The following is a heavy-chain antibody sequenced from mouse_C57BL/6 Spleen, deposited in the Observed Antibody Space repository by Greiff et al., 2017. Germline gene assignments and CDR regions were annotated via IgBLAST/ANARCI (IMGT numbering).Heavy chain of an antibody. V-gene: IGHV1-63*01. D-gene: IGHD4-1*01. Sequence: VHLVESGAELVRPGTSVKMSCTASGYTFTNYWIGWAKQRPGHGLEWIGDIYPGGGYTNYNEKFKGKATLTADKSSSTAYMQFSSLTSEDSAIYYCARSLGQGYFDVWGTGTTVTVSS. CDR3: ARSLGQGYFDV. J-gene: IGHJ1*03. CDR2: IYPGGGYT. CDR1: GYTFTNYW.